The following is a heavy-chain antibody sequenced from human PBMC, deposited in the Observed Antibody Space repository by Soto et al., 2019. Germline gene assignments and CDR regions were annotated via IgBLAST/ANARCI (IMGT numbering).Heavy chain of an antibody. D-gene: IGHD2-2*01. CDR3: ARLYSPLIVVVPAARSITGNLGGWFDP. CDR2: ISPSSSAI. J-gene: IGHJ5*02. Sequence: GGSLRLSCAASGFTFSSYSMNWVRQAPGKGLEWVAYISPSSSAIYYADSVKGRFTISRDNAKNSLYLQMNSLRDEDTAVYYCARLYSPLIVVVPAARSITGNLGGWFDPWGQGTLVTVSS. CDR1: GFTFSSYS. V-gene: IGHV3-48*02.